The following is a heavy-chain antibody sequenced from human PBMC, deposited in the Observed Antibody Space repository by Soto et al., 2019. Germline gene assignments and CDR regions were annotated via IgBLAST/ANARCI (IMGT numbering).Heavy chain of an antibody. Sequence: GASVKVSCKASGYTFTSYAMHWVRQAPGQRLEWMGWINAGNGNTKYSQKFQGRVTITRDTSASTAYMELSSLRSEDTAVYYCARVPFTIFGVVISEPLDYRGPGTLVTVSS. V-gene: IGHV1-3*01. CDR3: ARVPFTIFGVVISEPLDY. J-gene: IGHJ4*02. D-gene: IGHD3-3*01. CDR1: GYTFTSYA. CDR2: INAGNGNT.